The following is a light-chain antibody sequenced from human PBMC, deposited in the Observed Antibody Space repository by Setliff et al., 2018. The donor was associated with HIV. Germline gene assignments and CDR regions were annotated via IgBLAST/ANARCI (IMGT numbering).Light chain of an antibody. CDR3: TSFTSTSPYV. CDR2: EVD. V-gene: IGLV2-14*01. J-gene: IGLJ1*01. CDR1: SSDVGGYKY. Sequence: QSALAQPASVSGSHGQSITISCTGTSSDVGGYKYVSWYQHHPGKAPKLLIYEVDNRPSGVSNRFSGSKSGNTASLTISGLQAEDEADYFCTSFTSTSPYVFGTGTKVTVL.